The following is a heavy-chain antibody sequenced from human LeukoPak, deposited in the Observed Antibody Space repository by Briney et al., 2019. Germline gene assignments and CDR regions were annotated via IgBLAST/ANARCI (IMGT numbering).Heavy chain of an antibody. CDR3: ARLPGYFLLDYYYYMDA. D-gene: IGHD3-22*01. Sequence: SETLSLTCTVSGGSISSSSYYWGWIRQPPGTGLEWIGSIYYSGSTYYNPSLKSRVTISVDTSKNQFSLKLSSVTAADTAVYYCARLPGYFLLDYYYYMDAWGKGTTVTVSS. CDR1: GGSISSSSYY. V-gene: IGHV4-39*07. J-gene: IGHJ6*03. CDR2: IYYSGST.